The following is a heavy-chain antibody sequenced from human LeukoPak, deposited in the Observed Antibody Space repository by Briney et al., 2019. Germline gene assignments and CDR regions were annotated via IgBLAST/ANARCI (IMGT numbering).Heavy chain of an antibody. CDR2: IYHSGST. Sequence: PSETLSLTCAVSGYSISSGGYSWSWIRQPPGKVLEWIGYIYHSGSTYYNPSLKSRVTISVDTSKNQFSLKLSSVTAADTAVYYCARDRSNSRGYSYGYDYWGQGTLVTVSP. CDR1: GYSISSGGYS. CDR3: ARDRSNSRGYSYGYDY. V-gene: IGHV4-30-2*05. J-gene: IGHJ4*02. D-gene: IGHD5-18*01.